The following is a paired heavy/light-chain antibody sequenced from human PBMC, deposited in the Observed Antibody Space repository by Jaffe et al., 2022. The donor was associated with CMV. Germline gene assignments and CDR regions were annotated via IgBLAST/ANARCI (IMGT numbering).Heavy chain of an antibody. D-gene: IGHD2-8*01. J-gene: IGHJ3*02. CDR3: ARDHGLCTNSICYDAFDI. CDR2: MYGSGST. CDR1: TWSIRSYD. V-gene: IGHV4-4*07. Sequence: QVQLQESGPGLVKPSETLSLICTVSTWSIRSYDWSWIRQPAGKGLEWIGRMYGSGSTNYNPSLKSRVTMSLDTSNNQFSLKLSSVTAADTAVYYCARDHGLCTNSICYDAFDIWGQGEMVTVSS.
Light chain of an antibody. CDR2: GNS. CDR1: SSNIGAGYD. Sequence: QSVLTQPPSVSGAPGQRVTISCSGSSSNIGAGYDVHWYQQLPRTAPKLLIYGNSNRPSGVPDRFSGSKSGTSASLAITGLQAEDDGDYYCQSYDSSLSEVFGGGTKLTVL. J-gene: IGLJ3*02. V-gene: IGLV1-40*01. CDR3: QSYDSSLSEV.